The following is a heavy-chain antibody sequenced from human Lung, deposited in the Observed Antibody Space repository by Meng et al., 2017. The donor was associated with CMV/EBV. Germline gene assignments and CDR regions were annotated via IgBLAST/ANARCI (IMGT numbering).Heavy chain of an antibody. D-gene: IGHD1-26*01. CDR3: AKDYSFDY. Sequence: GESLKISCAASGFTFSSYAMSWVRQAPGKGLEWVSVIYSGGSSTYYADSVKGRFTISRDNSKNTLYLQMNSLRAEDTAVYYCAKDYSFDYWGQGTLVTVSS. V-gene: IGHV3-23*03. CDR1: GFTFSSYA. J-gene: IGHJ4*02. CDR2: IYSGGSST.